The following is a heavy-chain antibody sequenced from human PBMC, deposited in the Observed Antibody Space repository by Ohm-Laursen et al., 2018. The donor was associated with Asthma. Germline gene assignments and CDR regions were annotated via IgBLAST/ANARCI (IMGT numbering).Heavy chain of an antibody. CDR1: GFTFSSYG. CDR3: AKDRGVRSPYYYYYYGMDV. CDR2: ISYDGSNK. Sequence: SLRLSCSASGFTFSSYGMHWVRQAPGKGLEWVAVISYDGSNKYYADSVKGRFTISRDNSKNTLYLKMNSLRAEDTAVYYCAKDRGVRSPYYYYYYGMDVWGQGTTVTVSS. V-gene: IGHV3-30*18. D-gene: IGHD3-10*01. J-gene: IGHJ6*02.